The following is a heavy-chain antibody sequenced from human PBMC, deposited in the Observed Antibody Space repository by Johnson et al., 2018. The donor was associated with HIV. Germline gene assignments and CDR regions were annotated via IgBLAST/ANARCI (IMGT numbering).Heavy chain of an antibody. CDR1: GFSFDDYG. CDR2: INWNGDRT. J-gene: IGHJ3*02. CDR3: AKPYYDFWSGYYEYNAFDI. Sequence: VQLVESGGGVVRPGGSLRLSCAASGFSFDDYGMSWVRQAPGKGLEWVSGINWNGDRTGYADSVKGRFTISRDNAKNSLFLQMNSLRVEDTAVYYCAKPYYDFWSGYYEYNAFDIWGQGTLVTVSS. V-gene: IGHV3-20*04. D-gene: IGHD3-3*01.